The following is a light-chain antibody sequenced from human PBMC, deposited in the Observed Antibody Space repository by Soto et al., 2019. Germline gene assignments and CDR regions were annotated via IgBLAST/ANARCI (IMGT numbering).Light chain of an antibody. CDR2: EVS. CDR1: ISDVGGYNY. J-gene: IGLJ3*02. V-gene: IGLV2-8*01. Sequence: QSALTQTPSASGSPGQSVTSSCTGTISDVGGYNYVCWYQQHPGKAPKLMSSEVSKRPSGVHDRFSGSKSGNTGSLTVSGLQDEDEADYYCCSYVGSNNPGVCGGGTKVTVL. CDR3: CSYVGSNNPGV.